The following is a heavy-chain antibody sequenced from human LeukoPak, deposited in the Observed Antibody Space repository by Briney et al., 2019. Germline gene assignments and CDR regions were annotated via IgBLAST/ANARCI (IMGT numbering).Heavy chain of an antibody. J-gene: IGHJ5*02. V-gene: IGHV4-59*01. CDR1: GGSISSYY. CDR2: IYYSGST. D-gene: IGHD6-6*01. Sequence: SETLSHTCTVSGGSISSYYWSWIRQPPGKGLEWIGYIYYSGSTNYNPSLKSRVTISVDTSKNQFSLKLSSVTAADTAVYYCARDHQYSSSVWFDPWGQGTLVTVSS. CDR3: ARDHQYSSSVWFDP.